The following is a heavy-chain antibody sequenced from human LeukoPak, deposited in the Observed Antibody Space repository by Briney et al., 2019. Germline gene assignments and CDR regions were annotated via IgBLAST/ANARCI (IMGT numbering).Heavy chain of an antibody. CDR3: ARPTSSGSINS. CDR1: GFTFNDYD. CDR2: ITGSGVTP. D-gene: IGHD6-19*01. Sequence: GGSLRLSCAASGFTFNDYDMHWVRQAPGKGLEWVSFITGSGVTPAYADSVKGRFTISRDSAKHSLFLQMNSLRAEDTAVYYCARPTSSGSINSGGQGTLVTVSS. V-gene: IGHV3-48*01. J-gene: IGHJ5*01.